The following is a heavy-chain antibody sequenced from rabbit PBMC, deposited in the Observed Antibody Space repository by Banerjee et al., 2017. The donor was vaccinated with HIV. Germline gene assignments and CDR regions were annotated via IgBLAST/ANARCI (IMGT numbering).Heavy chain of an antibody. Sequence: QSLEESGGDLVKPGASLTLTCTASGFSFSSSYYMCWVRQAPGKGLEWIGCINSSSRNVVYASWATGRFTISKTSSTTVTLQMTGLTAADTATYLCAREKAGSGGSWDLWGPGTLVTVS. J-gene: IGHJ4*01. CDR3: AREKAGSGGSWDL. D-gene: IGHD1-1*01. CDR1: GFSFSSSYY. CDR2: INSSSRNV. V-gene: IGHV1S40*01.